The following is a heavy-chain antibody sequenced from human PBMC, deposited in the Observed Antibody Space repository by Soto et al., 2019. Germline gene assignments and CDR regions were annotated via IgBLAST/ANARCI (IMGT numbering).Heavy chain of an antibody. J-gene: IGHJ5*02. V-gene: IGHV3-66*01. CDR1: GFSVSSTY. CDR3: ARDRWFGA. CDR2: IYSGGTT. Sequence: EVQLVESGVGLVQPGGSLRLSCAASGFSVSSTYMNWVRQAPGKGLEWVSVIYSGGTTYYADSVKGRFTISRDNSKNTLYLEMNSLRVEDTAVYYCARDRWFGAWGQGTLVTVPS.